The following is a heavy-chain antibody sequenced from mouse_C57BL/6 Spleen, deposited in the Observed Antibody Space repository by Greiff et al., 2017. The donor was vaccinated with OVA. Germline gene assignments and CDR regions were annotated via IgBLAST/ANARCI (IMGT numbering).Heavy chain of an antibody. CDR3: ARRRYYGSSWYFDV. Sequence: VQLVESGAELVKPGASVKISCKASGYAFSSYWMNWVKQRPGKGLEWIGQIYPGDGDTNYNGKFKGKATLTADKSSSTAYMQLSSLTSEDSAVYVGARRRYYGSSWYFDVWGTGTTVTVSS. CDR2: IYPGDGDT. V-gene: IGHV1-80*01. D-gene: IGHD1-1*01. CDR1: GYAFSSYW. J-gene: IGHJ1*03.